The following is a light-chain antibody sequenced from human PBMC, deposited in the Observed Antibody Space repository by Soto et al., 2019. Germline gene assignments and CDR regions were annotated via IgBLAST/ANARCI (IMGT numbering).Light chain of an antibody. J-gene: IGKJ2*01. Sequence: EIVLTQSPGTLSLSPGERATLSCRASQSVSSSYLAWYQQKPGQAPRLLIYGASSRATGIPDRFSGSGSGTGFTLTISRLEPEAFAVYYCQKYGSSPYTFGQGTKLEIK. CDR3: QKYGSSPYT. V-gene: IGKV3-20*01. CDR1: QSVSSSY. CDR2: GAS.